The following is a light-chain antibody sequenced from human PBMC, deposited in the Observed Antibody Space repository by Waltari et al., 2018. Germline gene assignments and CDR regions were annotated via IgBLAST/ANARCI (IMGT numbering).Light chain of an antibody. CDR3: SSYTTSSTLV. J-gene: IGLJ7*01. CDR1: SSDVGAYNY. V-gene: IGLV2-14*01. Sequence: QSALTQPASVSGSPGQSITISCTRTSSDVGAYNYVSWYQQHPGKAPKPMIYDVSNRPSGVSNRFSGSKSCNTASLTISGLQAEDEADYFCSSYTTSSTLVFGGGTQLTVL. CDR2: DVS.